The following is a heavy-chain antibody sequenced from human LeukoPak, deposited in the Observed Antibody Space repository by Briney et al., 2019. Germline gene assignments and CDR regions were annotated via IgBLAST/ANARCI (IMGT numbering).Heavy chain of an antibody. V-gene: IGHV3-23*01. CDR3: AKYCSGSCHDRRLDC. CDR2: ISASGGGT. Sequence: PGGSVRLSCAASGFTFTSYAMTWVRQAPGKGLEWVSTISASGGGTYYPDSVKGRFTISRDNSRNTLNLQMNSLRAEDTAIYYCAKYCSGSCHDRRLDCWGQGSLVTVSS. J-gene: IGHJ4*02. D-gene: IGHD2-15*01. CDR1: GFTFTSYA.